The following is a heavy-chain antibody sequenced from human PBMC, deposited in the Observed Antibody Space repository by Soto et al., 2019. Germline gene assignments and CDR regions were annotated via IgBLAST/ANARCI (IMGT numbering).Heavy chain of an antibody. J-gene: IGHJ4*02. CDR2: IDPSDSYT. D-gene: IGHD5-12*01. V-gene: IGHV5-10-1*01. Sequence: PGESLKISCKGSGYSFTSYWISWVRQMPRKGLEWMGRIDPSDSYTNYSPSFQGHVTISADKSISTAYLQWSSLKASDTAMYYCARRGDGYNYNLDYWGQGTLVTVSS. CDR1: GYSFTSYW. CDR3: ARRGDGYNYNLDY.